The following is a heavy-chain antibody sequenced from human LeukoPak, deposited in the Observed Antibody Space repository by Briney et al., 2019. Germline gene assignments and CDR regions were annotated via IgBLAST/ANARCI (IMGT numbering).Heavy chain of an antibody. V-gene: IGHV3-64D*09. D-gene: IGHD3-10*01. Sequence: GGALRLSCSASGFTFSSFVMRWGRQAPGKGREYVSVIRSKGGSTYYADSVRGRFTISRENSKKTLYLKMRSVRDEDTAVYYCVSSRGNYYYYGMDVWGQGTTVTVSS. CDR1: GFTFSSFV. CDR3: VSSRGNYYYYGMDV. CDR2: IRSKGGST. J-gene: IGHJ6*01.